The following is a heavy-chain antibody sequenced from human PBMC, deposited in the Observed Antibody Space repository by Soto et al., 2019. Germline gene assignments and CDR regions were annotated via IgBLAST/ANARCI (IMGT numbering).Heavy chain of an antibody. CDR3: AHRTFYCSGGSCHSYFDY. V-gene: IGHV2-5*02. J-gene: IGHJ4*02. D-gene: IGHD2-15*01. Sequence: SGPTLVNPTQTLTLTCTFSGFSLSTSGVGVGWIRQPPGKALEWLALIYWDDDKRYSPSLKSRLTITKDTSKNQVVLTMTNMDPVDTATYYCAHRTFYCSGGSCHSYFDYWGQGTLVTVSS. CDR2: IYWDDDK. CDR1: GFSLSTSGVG.